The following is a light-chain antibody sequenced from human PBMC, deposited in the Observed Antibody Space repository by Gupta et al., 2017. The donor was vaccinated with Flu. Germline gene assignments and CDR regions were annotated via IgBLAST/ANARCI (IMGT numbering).Light chain of an antibody. V-gene: IGLV2-14*04. Sequence: SDGGGYNYVSWYQQHPGKAPKLMIYDVSNRPSGVSNRFSGSKFGNTASLTISGLQAEDEADYYCSSYTSSSTLYVFGTGTKVTVL. J-gene: IGLJ1*01. CDR1: SDGGGYNY. CDR3: SSYTSSSTLYV. CDR2: DVS.